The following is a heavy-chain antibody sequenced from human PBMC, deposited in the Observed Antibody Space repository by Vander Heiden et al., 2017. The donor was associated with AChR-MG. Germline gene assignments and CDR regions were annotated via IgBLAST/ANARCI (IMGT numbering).Heavy chain of an antibody. V-gene: IGHV3-9*01. J-gene: IGHJ6*03. Sequence: EVQLVESGGGLVQPGRSLRLSCAASGFTFDDYAMHWVRQAPGKGLEWVSGISWNSGSIGYADSVKGRFTISRDNAKNSLYLQMNSLRAEETALYYCAKDFSQRDNDYYYMDVWGKGTTVTVSS. CDR1: GFTFDDYA. CDR2: ISWNSGSI. CDR3: AKDFSQRDNDYYYMDV. D-gene: IGHD6-25*01.